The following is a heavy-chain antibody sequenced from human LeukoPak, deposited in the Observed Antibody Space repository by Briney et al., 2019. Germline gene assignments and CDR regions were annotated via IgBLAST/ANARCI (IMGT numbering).Heavy chain of an antibody. J-gene: IGHJ4*02. CDR1: GFTFSSYA. Sequence: GGSLRLSCAASGFTFSSYAMHWVRQAPGKGLEWVAVISYDGSNKYYADSVKGRFTISRDNSKNTLYLQMNSLRAEDTAVYYCAREGAMAFDYRGQGTLVTVSS. V-gene: IGHV3-30-3*01. D-gene: IGHD5-18*01. CDR2: ISYDGSNK. CDR3: AREGAMAFDY.